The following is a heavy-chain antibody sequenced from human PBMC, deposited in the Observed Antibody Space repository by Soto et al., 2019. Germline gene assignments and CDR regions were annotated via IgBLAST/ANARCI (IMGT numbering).Heavy chain of an antibody. CDR2: VNPSGGST. CDR1: GCIFTAYS. V-gene: IGHV1-46*01. Sequence: EASVKVSCKASGCIFTAYSMHWVRQAPGQGLEWMGVVNPSGGSTNYAQKFQGRITMTRDTSTSTVYMDLSSLTSEDTAVYYCAREENCSDGICYSEYFQRWGQGTLVTVSS. J-gene: IGHJ1*01. CDR3: AREENCSDGICYSEYFQR. D-gene: IGHD2-15*01.